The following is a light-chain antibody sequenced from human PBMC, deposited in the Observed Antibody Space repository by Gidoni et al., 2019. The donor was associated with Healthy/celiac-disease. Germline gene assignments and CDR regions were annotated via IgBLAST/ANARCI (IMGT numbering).Light chain of an antibody. Sequence: DIQMPQSPSSLSASVEDRVTITCRASQSISSYCNWYQQKPGKAPELLIYAATSLQSGVPSKFSGSGSGTDFTLTISSRQPEDFATYYCQQSYSTPPLFTFGPGTKVDIK. CDR3: QQSYSTPPLFT. J-gene: IGKJ3*01. CDR1: QSISSY. V-gene: IGKV1-39*01. CDR2: AAT.